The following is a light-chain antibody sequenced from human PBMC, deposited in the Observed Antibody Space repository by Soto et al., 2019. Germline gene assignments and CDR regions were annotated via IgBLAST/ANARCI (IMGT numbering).Light chain of an antibody. Sequence: EIVLTQSPGTLSLAPGEGATLSCRASQSVKSSYLAWYQQKPGQAPRLLIFGTSNRATGIPDRFRGGGSGTDFTLTISSLEPEDFAVYYCQQYGSSPSTFGQGTRLEIK. CDR3: QQYGSSPST. J-gene: IGKJ5*01. V-gene: IGKV3-20*01. CDR1: QSVKSSY. CDR2: GTS.